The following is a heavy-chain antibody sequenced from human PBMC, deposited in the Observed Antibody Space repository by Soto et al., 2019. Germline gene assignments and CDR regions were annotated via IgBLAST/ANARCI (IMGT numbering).Heavy chain of an antibody. Sequence: PSETLSLTCTVSGGSISSYYWSWIRQPPGKGLEWIGYIYYSGSTNYNPSLKSRVTISVDTSKNQFSLKLSSVTAADTAVYYCARGTGVPAEENDFDPWGQGTLVTVSS. CDR2: IYYSGST. J-gene: IGHJ5*02. CDR3: ARGTGVPAEENDFDP. V-gene: IGHV4-59*01. D-gene: IGHD2-2*01. CDR1: GGSISSYY.